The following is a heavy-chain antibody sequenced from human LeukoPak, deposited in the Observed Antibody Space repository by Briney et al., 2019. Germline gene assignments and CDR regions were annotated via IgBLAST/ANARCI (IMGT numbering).Heavy chain of an antibody. D-gene: IGHD2-15*01. CDR1: GFTFSNYW. CDR2: IKKDGGDK. Sequence: GGSLRLTCAASGFTFSNYWMSWVRQAPGKGLEWVANIKKDGGDKYYVDSVKGRFTISRDNAKKSLFLQMNSLRAEDTAVYYCTGGPGYWGQGTLVTVSS. CDR3: TGGPGY. J-gene: IGHJ4*02. V-gene: IGHV3-7*01.